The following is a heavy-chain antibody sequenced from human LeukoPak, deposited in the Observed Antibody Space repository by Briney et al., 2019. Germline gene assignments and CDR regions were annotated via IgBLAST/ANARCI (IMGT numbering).Heavy chain of an antibody. CDR3: ATGYVPTFDY. CDR1: GGSFSGYH. D-gene: IGHD5-12*01. J-gene: IGHJ4*02. V-gene: IGHV4-34*01. CDR2: INHSGST. Sequence: SETLSLTCAVYGGSFSGYHWSWIRQPPGKGLEWIGEINHSGSTNYNPSLKSRVTISVDTSKNQFSLKLRSVTAADTAVYYCATGYVPTFDYWGQGTLVTVSS.